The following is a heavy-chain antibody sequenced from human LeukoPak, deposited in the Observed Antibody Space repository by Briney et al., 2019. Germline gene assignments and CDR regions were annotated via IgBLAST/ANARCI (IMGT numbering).Heavy chain of an antibody. CDR2: ISTSSSYI. V-gene: IGHV3-21*01. D-gene: IGHD6-13*01. Sequence: GGTLRLSCAASGFTFSSYGMSWVRQAPGKGLEWVSFISTSSSYIHNADSVKGRFTISRDNAENSLYLQMNSLRAEDTAVYYCARAAIAAARIYYYMDIWGKGTTVTVSS. CDR1: GFTFSSYG. CDR3: ARAAIAAARIYYYMDI. J-gene: IGHJ6*03.